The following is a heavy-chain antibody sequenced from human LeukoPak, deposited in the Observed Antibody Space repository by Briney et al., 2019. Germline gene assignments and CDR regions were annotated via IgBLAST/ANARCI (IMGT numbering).Heavy chain of an antibody. D-gene: IGHD6-19*01. V-gene: IGHV1-69*13. J-gene: IGHJ6*02. CDR2: IIPIFGTA. CDR3: ARVEWTAVAGTGYDYYGMDV. Sequence: SVKVSCKASGGTFSSYAISWVRQAPGQGLEWMGGIIPIFGTANYAQKFQGRVSITADESTSTAYMELSSLRSEDTAVYYCARVEWTAVAGTGYDYYGMDVWGQGTTVTVSS. CDR1: GGTFSSYA.